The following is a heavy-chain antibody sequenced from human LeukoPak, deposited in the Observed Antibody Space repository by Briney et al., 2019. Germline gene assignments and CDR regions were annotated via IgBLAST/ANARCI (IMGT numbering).Heavy chain of an antibody. V-gene: IGHV3-30*03. Sequence: GRSLRLSCAASGFTFSSYGMHWVRQAPGKGLEWVAVISYDGSNKYYADSVKGRFTISRDNAKNTLYLQMNSLRDEDTAVYYCVREGLECSGSSCQRAAFDYWGQGTLVTVSS. J-gene: IGHJ4*02. CDR3: VREGLECSGSSCQRAAFDY. CDR2: ISYDGSNK. D-gene: IGHD2-2*01. CDR1: GFTFSSYG.